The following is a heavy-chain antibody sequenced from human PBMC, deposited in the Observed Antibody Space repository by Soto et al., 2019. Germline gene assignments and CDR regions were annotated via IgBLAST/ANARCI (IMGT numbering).Heavy chain of an antibody. V-gene: IGHV3-74*01. J-gene: IGHJ4*02. CDR3: ARVRTGGYDFDF. CDR2: INTDGSIT. Sequence: PGGSLRLSCAASGFTFSTYWMHWVRQAPGKGLVWVSRINTDGSITGYADSVRGRFTISRDSAKNTLYLQMNSLRAEDTAVYYCARVRTGGYDFDFWGQGTLVTVSS. D-gene: IGHD5-12*01. CDR1: GFTFSTYW.